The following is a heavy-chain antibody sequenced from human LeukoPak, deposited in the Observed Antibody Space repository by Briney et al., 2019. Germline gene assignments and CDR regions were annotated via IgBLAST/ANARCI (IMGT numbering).Heavy chain of an antibody. D-gene: IGHD6-19*01. CDR2: INHSGST. Sequence: SEPLSLTCAVYGGSFSGYYWSWIRKPPGKGLEWIGEINHSGSTNYNPSLKSRVTISVDTSKNQFSLKLSSVTAADTAVYYCARKSSGWYASRYFQHWGQGTLVTVSS. CDR1: GGSFSGYY. J-gene: IGHJ1*01. CDR3: ARKSSGWYASRYFQH. V-gene: IGHV4-34*01.